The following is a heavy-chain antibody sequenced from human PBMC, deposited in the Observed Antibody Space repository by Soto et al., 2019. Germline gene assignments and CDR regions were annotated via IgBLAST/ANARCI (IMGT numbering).Heavy chain of an antibody. Sequence: QVQLQESGPGLVKPSQTLSLTCTVSGGSISSGGYYWSWIRQHPGKGLEWIGYIYYSGSTYYNPYLKRLVTISVDPSKNHFSLTLSSVTAADTAVYYCARGYGLLRYFDWLLSPHWFDPWGQGTLVTVSS. CDR2: IYYSGST. CDR3: ARGYGLLRYFDWLLSPHWFDP. D-gene: IGHD3-9*01. CDR1: GGSISSGGYY. V-gene: IGHV4-31*01. J-gene: IGHJ5*02.